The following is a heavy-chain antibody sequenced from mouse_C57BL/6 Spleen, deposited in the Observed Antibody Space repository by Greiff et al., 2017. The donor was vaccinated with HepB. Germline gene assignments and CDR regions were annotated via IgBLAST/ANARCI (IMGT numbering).Heavy chain of an antibody. J-gene: IGHJ2*01. D-gene: IGHD1-1*02. CDR2: IDPSDSYT. V-gene: IGHV1-69*01. Sequence: QVQLQQPGAELVMPGASVKLSCKASGYTFTSYWMHWVKQRPGQGLEWIGEIDPSDSYTNYNQKFKGKSTLTVDKSSSTAYMQLSSLRSEDSAVYYCARGGGKRYFDDWGPGTTLTVSS. CDR1: GYTFTSYW. CDR3: ARGGGKRYFDD.